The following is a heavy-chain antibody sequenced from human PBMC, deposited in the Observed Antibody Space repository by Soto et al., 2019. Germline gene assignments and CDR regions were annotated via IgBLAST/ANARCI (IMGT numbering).Heavy chain of an antibody. J-gene: IGHJ4*02. V-gene: IGHV4-30-4*01. CDR1: GGPIKTGDYY. CDR2: VFYSGAT. Sequence: SETLSLTCNVSGGPIKTGDYYWNWIRQPPGKGLEWIGYVFYSGATNYSPSLKSRAAISMDTSKNRFSLSLTSVTAADTAVYYCARAGFSYGHLLFWGQGIRVTVS. CDR3: ARAGFSYGHLLF. D-gene: IGHD3-10*01.